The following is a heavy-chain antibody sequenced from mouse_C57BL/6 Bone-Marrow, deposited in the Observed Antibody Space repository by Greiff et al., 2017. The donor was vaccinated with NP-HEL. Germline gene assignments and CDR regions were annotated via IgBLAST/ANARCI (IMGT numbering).Heavy chain of an antibody. V-gene: IGHV3-6*01. Sequence: ESGPGLVKPSQSLSLTCSVTGYSITSGYYWNWIRQFPGNKLEWMGYISYDGSNNYNPSLKNRISITRDTSKNQFFLKLNSVTTEDTATYYCARADYGNYYYYAMDYWGQGTSVTVSS. CDR3: ARADYGNYYYYAMDY. J-gene: IGHJ4*01. CDR1: GYSITSGYY. CDR2: ISYDGSN. D-gene: IGHD2-1*01.